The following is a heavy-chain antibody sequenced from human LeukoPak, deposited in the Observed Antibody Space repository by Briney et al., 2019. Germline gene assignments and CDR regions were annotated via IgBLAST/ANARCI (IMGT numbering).Heavy chain of an antibody. Sequence: GGSLRLSCAASGFAFSSFTMGWVRQAPGGGLEWVSSISGSGDNTYYADSVKGRFTISRDPSKNTLYLQMNSLGADDTAVYYCAKRGACYYCGMDVWGQGTTVTVSS. J-gene: IGHJ6*02. CDR3: AKRGACYYCGMDV. CDR2: ISGSGDNT. CDR1: GFAFSSFT. V-gene: IGHV3-23*01.